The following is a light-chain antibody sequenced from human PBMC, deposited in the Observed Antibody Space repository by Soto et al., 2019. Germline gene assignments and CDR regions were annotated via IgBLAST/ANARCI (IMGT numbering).Light chain of an antibody. CDR2: GAS. J-gene: IGKJ1*01. Sequence: EVVLTHSPNTLSLSPGESATLSCSASQAVSSTDLGWYQQKPGLAPRLLIYGASSRSPGISDRFSGRGSWTDFPISISRLEPEEFAVYYCNKCGNSWWTGGGSTKVEI. CDR3: NKCGNSWWT. CDR1: QAVSSTD. V-gene: IGKV3-20*01.